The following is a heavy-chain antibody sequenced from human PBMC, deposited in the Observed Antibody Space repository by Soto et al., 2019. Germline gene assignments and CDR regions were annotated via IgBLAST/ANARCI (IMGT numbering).Heavy chain of an antibody. V-gene: IGHV3-23*01. CDR1: GFIFSRYA. Sequence: EVQLLESGGGLVQPGESLRLSCAASGFIFSRYAMSWVRQAPGRGLEWVSGISGTGGITYYADSVEGRFTISRDNSKITLYLQMNSLRAEGPAVDYCANDSPPFWGQGTLVTVSS. J-gene: IGHJ4*02. CDR3: ANDSPPF. CDR2: ISGTGGIT.